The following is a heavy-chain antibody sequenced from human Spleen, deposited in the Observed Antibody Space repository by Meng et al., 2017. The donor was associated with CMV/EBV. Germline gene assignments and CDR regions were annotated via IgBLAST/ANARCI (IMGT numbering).Heavy chain of an antibody. CDR2: ITPFSGNT. D-gene: IGHD6-13*01. CDR1: GYTFSYRY. V-gene: IGHV1-45*02. Sequence: SVKVSCKASGYTFSYRYLHWVRQAPGRALEWMGWITPFSGNTNYAQKLQGRVTITTDESTSTAYMELSSLRSDDTAVYYCATGREGRGYIGQQLVLDYWGQGTLVTVSS. J-gene: IGHJ4*02. CDR3: ATGREGRGYIGQQLVLDY.